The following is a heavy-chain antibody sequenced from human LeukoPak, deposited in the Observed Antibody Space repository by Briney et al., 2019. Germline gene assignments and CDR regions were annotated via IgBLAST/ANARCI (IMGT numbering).Heavy chain of an antibody. CDR2: IYYSGST. CDR1: SGSIRSYD. D-gene: IGHD4-11*01. CDR3: ARRGTVTTERYDY. Sequence: KPSETLSLTCTVSSGSIRSYDWSWIRQPPGKGLEWIGYIYYSGSTKYNPSLKSRVTISVATSKNQCSLKLSSVTAADTAVYYCARRGTVTTERYDYWGQGTLVTVSS. V-gene: IGHV4-59*08. J-gene: IGHJ4*02.